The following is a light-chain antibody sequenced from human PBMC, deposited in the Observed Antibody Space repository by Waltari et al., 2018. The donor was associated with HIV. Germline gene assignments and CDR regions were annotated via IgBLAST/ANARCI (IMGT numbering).Light chain of an antibody. V-gene: IGLV1-40*01. CDR3: QSYDVTLSGPLV. CDR1: DPNIGAGAD. CDR2: GNS. Sequence: QSVLTQPPSVSGAPGQRVTISCTGSDPNIGAGADVHWYQQLPGTAPKLLIYGNSNRPSGVPDRFSGSRSGTSASLAITGLQAEDEADYYCQSYDVTLSGPLVFGGGTKLTVL. J-gene: IGLJ2*01.